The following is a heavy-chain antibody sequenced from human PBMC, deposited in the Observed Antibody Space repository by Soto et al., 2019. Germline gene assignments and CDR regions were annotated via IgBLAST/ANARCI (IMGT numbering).Heavy chain of an antibody. V-gene: IGHV4-59*01. CDR2: IYYSGST. D-gene: IGHD2-2*01. J-gene: IGHJ6*02. CDR3: ARGPKGYCSSTSCFPYGMDV. Sequence: PSETLSLTCTVSGGSISSYYWSWIRQPPGKGLEWIGYIYYSGSTNYNPSLKSRVTISVDTSKNQFSLKLSSVTAADTAVYYCARGPKGYCSSTSCFPYGMDVWGQGTTVTVSS. CDR1: GGSISSYY.